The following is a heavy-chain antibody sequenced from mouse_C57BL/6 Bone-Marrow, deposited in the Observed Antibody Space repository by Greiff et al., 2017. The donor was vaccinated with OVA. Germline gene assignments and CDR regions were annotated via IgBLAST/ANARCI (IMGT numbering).Heavy chain of an antibody. D-gene: IGHD1-1*01. V-gene: IGHV1-82*01. CDR2: IYPGDGDT. CDR3: ARSPITTVAPFY. J-gene: IGHJ2*01. Sequence: QVQLKESGPELVKPGASVKISCKASGYAFSSSWMNWVKQRPGKGLEGIGRIYPGDGDTNYNGKFKGKATLTADKSSSTAYMQRSSLTSEDSAVYFCARSPITTVAPFYWGQGTTLTVSS. CDR1: GYAFSSSW.